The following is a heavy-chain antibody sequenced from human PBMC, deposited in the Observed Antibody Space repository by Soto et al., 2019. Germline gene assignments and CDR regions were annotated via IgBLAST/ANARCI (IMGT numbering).Heavy chain of an antibody. J-gene: IGHJ4*01. CDR1: GDSVSSNSAG. V-gene: IGHV6-1*01. Sequence: SQTLSLTCAITGDSVSSNSAGWSWVRQSPSRGLEWLGRTYYRSKWYYEYAVSVRGRITINPDTSKNQYSLQLNSVTPEDTAVYFCARGEQYSGRIFDYCGQGTMLTVYS. CDR3: ARGEQYSGRIFDY. D-gene: IGHD1-26*01. CDR2: TYYRSKWYY.